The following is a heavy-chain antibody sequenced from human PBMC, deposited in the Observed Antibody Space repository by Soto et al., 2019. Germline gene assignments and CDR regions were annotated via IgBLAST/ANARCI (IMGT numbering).Heavy chain of an antibody. J-gene: IGHJ4*02. CDR1: GFTFSDYY. V-gene: IGHV3-11*01. D-gene: IGHD3-22*01. CDR2: ITSSGDAI. Sequence: PGGSLRLSCAASGFTFSDYYMSWIRQAPGKGLEWVSYITSSGDAIYYADSVKGRFTISRDNAKNSLYLQMNSLRADDTAVYYCARDQGYYDSSGCFHSWGQGLLITVST. CDR3: ARDQGYYDSSGCFHS.